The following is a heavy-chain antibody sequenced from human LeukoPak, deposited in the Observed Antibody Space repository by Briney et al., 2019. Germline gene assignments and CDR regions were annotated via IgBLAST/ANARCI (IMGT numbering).Heavy chain of an antibody. CDR2: INPNSGGT. D-gene: IGHD3-10*01. CDR3: ARAEKVLLWFGESNARFDY. J-gene: IGHJ4*02. Sequence: ASVKVSCKASGYTFTGYYMHWVRQAPGQGLEWMGWINPNSGGTNYAQKFQGRVTMTRDTSISTAYMELSRLRSDDTAVYYCARAEKVLLWFGESNARFDYWGQGTLVTVSS. V-gene: IGHV1-2*02. CDR1: GYTFTGYY.